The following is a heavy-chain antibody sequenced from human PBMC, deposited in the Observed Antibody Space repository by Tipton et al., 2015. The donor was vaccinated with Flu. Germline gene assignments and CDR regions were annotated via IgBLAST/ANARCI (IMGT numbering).Heavy chain of an antibody. D-gene: IGHD3-10*01. V-gene: IGHV4-39*07. J-gene: IGHJ4*02. CDR3: ATTTYYYGSGSHDY. CDR2: VYHGGTT. Sequence: TLSLTCTVSGGSVSSDSYYRGWIRQPPGKGLEWIGCVYHGGTTYYNPSLKSRVAISLDTFQNQFSLKLTSVTAADTAVYYCATTTYYYGSGSHDYWGQGTLVTVSS. CDR1: GGSVSSDSYY.